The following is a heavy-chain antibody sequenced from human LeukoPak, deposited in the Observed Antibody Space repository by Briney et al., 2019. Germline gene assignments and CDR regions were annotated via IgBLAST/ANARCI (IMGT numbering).Heavy chain of an antibody. V-gene: IGHV3-9*01. Sequence: GGSLRLSCAASGFTFDDYAMHWVRQAPGKGLEWVSGISWNSGSIGYADSVKGRFTISRDNAKNSLYLQMNSLRAEDTAVYYCARVGYCSHGSCLRLDWYFDLWGRGTLVTVSS. D-gene: IGHD2-15*01. CDR3: ARVGYCSHGSCLRLDWYFDL. CDR1: GFTFDDYA. CDR2: ISWNSGSI. J-gene: IGHJ2*01.